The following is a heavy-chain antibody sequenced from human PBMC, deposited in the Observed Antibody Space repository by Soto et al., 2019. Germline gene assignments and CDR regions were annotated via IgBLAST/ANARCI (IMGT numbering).Heavy chain of an antibody. CDR3: ARGRYSSSWHPMNWFDP. D-gene: IGHD6-13*01. CDR2: IYYSGST. J-gene: IGHJ5*02. Sequence: SETLSLTCTVSGGSIISYYGSWIRQPPGKGLEWIGYIYYSGSTNYNPSLKSRVTISVDTSKNQFSLKLSSVTAADTAVYYCARGRYSSSWHPMNWFDPWGQGTLVTVSS. CDR1: GGSIISYY. V-gene: IGHV4-59*01.